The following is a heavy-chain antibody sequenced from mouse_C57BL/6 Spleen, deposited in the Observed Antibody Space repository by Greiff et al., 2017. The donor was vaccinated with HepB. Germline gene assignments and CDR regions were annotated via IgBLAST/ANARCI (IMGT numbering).Heavy chain of an antibody. D-gene: IGHD1-1*01. J-gene: IGHJ1*03. CDR2: ISSGSSTI. CDR1: GFTFSDYG. Sequence: EVKLMESGGGLVKPGGSLKLSCAASGFTFSDYGMHWVRQAPEKGLEWVAYISSGSSTIYYADTVKGRFTISRDNAKNTLFLQMTSLRSEDTAMYYCARPLFYWYFDVWGTGTTVTVSS. V-gene: IGHV5-17*01. CDR3: ARPLFYWYFDV.